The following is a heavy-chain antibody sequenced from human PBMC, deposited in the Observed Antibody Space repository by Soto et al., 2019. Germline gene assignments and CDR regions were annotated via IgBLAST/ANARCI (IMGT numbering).Heavy chain of an antibody. CDR3: ARAPPTGGYEAFSSYGMDV. V-gene: IGHV1-3*01. CDR1: GYTFTSYA. CDR2: INAGNGNR. Sequence: ASVKVSCKASGYTFTSYAMHWVRQAPGQRLEWMGWINAGNGNRKYSQKFQGRVTITRDTSASTAYMELSSLRSEGTGVYYCARAPPTGGYEAFSSYGMDVWGQGTTVTVSS. J-gene: IGHJ6*02. D-gene: IGHD5-12*01.